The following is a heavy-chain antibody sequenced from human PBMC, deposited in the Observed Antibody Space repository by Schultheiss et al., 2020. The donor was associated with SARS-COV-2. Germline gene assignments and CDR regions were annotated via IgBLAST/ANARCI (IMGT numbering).Heavy chain of an antibody. CDR3: ARRLGSSSFDP. V-gene: IGHV3-11*06. J-gene: IGHJ5*02. CDR1: GFTFSDYY. Sequence: GGSLRLSCAASGFTFSDYYMSWIRQAPGKGLEWVSYITSSSSYTNYADSVKGRFTISRDNAKNSLYLQMNSLRAEDTAVYYCARRLGSSSFDPWGQGTLVTVSS. CDR2: ITSSSSYT. D-gene: IGHD6-6*01.